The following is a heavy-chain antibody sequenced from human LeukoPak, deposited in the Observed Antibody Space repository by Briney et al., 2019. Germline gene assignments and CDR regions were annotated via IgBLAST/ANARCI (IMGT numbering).Heavy chain of an antibody. J-gene: IGHJ3*02. CDR2: ISSSGGSGFST. Sequence: GGSLRLSCAASGFTFSSYAMSWVRQAPGKGLEWVSAISSSGGSGFSTHYADSVKGRFTISRDNSKNTLYLQMNSLRAEDTALYHCARGYLTMVRGVILEPDAFDIWGQGTMVTVSS. D-gene: IGHD3-10*01. CDR1: GFTFSSYA. V-gene: IGHV3-23*01. CDR3: ARGYLTMVRGVILEPDAFDI.